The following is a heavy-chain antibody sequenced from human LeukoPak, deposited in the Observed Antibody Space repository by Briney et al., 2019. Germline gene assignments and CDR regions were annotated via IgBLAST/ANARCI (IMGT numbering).Heavy chain of an antibody. D-gene: IGHD6-6*01. CDR2: INPNSGGT. Sequence: ASVKVSCKASGYTFTGYYTHWVRQAPGQGLEWRGRINPNSGGTNYAQKFQGRVTMTRDTSISTAYMELSRLRSDDTAVYYCARQYSSSSFGYWGQGTLVTVSS. V-gene: IGHV1-2*06. CDR3: ARQYSSSSFGY. CDR1: GYTFTGYY. J-gene: IGHJ4*02.